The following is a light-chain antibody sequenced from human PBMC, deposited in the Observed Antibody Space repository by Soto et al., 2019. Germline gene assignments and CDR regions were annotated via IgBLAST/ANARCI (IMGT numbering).Light chain of an antibody. J-gene: IGLJ2*01. CDR3: QSYDGNNVL. CDR1: SGSIASNH. CDR2: KNN. V-gene: IGLV6-57*04. Sequence: NFMLTQPHSVSESPGKTVTISCTRSSGSIASNHVQWYQQRPGSAPTTVIYKNNQRPSGVPDRFSGSIDSSSNSASLTLSGLKTEDEADYYCQSYDGNNVLFGGRTKLTVL.